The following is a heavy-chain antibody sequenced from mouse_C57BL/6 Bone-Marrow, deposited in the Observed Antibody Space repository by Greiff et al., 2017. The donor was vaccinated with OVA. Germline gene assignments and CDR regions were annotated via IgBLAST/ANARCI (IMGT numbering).Heavy chain of an antibody. CDR2: ISSGSSTI. V-gene: IGHV5-17*01. CDR1: GFTFSDYG. J-gene: IGHJ4*01. Sequence: EVKLQESGGGLVKPGGSLKLSCAASGFTFSDYGMHWVRQAPEKGLEWVAYISSGSSTIYYADTVKGRFTISRDNAKNTLFLQMTSLRSEDTAMYYCARPLYYYGSSNYAMDYWGQGTSVTVSS. CDR3: ARPLYYYGSSNYAMDY. D-gene: IGHD1-1*01.